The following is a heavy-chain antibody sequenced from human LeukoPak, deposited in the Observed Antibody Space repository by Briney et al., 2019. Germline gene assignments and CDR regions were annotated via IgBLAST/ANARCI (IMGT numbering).Heavy chain of an antibody. CDR2: IKQDGSEK. Sequence: GGSLRLFCAASGFTFSNYWMSWVRQAPGKGLEWVANIKQDGSEKHYVDSVKGRFTISTDNAKNSMDLQMNSLRAEDTAVYYCATVPFGRDGYNGFDYWGQGTLVTVSS. V-gene: IGHV3-7*01. CDR1: GFTFSNYW. CDR3: ATVPFGRDGYNGFDY. J-gene: IGHJ4*02. D-gene: IGHD5-24*01.